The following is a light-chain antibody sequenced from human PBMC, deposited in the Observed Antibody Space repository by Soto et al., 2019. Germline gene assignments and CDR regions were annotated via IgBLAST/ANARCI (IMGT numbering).Light chain of an antibody. CDR2: GAS. V-gene: IGKV3-20*01. CDR1: QSISSTY. J-gene: IGKJ1*01. Sequence: EIVLTKSPGTLSFSPGERATLSCRARQSISSTYFAWYQQKPGQAPRHLFYGASSRATDIPDRFSGSGSGTYFTLTISRLEPEDFAVYYCQQDGSSPPWTFGQGTNVEIK. CDR3: QQDGSSPPWT.